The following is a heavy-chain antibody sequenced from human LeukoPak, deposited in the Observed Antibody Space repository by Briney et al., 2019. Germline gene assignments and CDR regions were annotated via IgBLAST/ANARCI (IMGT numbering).Heavy chain of an antibody. CDR2: ISSSSSYI. Sequence: GGSLRLSCAASGFTFSSYSMNWVRQAPGKGLEWVSSISSSSSYIYYADSVKGRFTISRDNAKNSLYLQMNSLRAEDTAVYYCASHGPGLTGYWNWGQGTLVTVSS. CDR1: GFTFSSYS. D-gene: IGHD3-9*01. V-gene: IGHV3-21*01. J-gene: IGHJ4*02. CDR3: ASHGPGLTGYWN.